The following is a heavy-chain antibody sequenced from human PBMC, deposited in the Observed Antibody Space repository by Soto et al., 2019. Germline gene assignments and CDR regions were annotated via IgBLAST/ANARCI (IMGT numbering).Heavy chain of an antibody. J-gene: IGHJ5*02. CDR3: ARDGIAARPIAWFDP. V-gene: IGHV1-69*12. CDR1: GGTFSSYA. D-gene: IGHD6-6*01. CDR2: ITPIFGAA. Sequence: QVQLVQSGAEVKKPGSSVKVSCKASGGTFSSYAIRWVRQAPGQGLEWMGGITPIFGAADYAQKFQGRVTVTADEYTSTAYMELSSLRSEDTAVYYCARDGIAARPIAWFDPWGQGTLVTVSS.